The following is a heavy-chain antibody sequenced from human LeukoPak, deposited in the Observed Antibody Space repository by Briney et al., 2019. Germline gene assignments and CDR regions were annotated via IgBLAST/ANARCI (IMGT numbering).Heavy chain of an antibody. J-gene: IGHJ4*02. CDR2: ISYSGNT. CDR1: AGSISSGDYY. Sequence: SETLSLTCTVAAGSISSGDYYWSWIRQPPGKGLEWIGFISYSGNTYYNPSLQSRVSVSVDTSKNHFSLKLTSVTAADTAVYYCARTASGTTYYFDYWGQGTLVTVSS. CDR3: ARTASGTTYYFDY. D-gene: IGHD1-1*01. V-gene: IGHV4-30-4*08.